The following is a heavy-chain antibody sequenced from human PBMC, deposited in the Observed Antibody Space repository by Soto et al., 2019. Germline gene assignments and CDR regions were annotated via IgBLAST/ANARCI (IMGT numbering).Heavy chain of an antibody. CDR3: ARGNALDV. CDR1: GDSVSSDITS. D-gene: IGHD3-10*01. CDR2: TYYRSKWFH. V-gene: IGHV6-1*01. J-gene: IGHJ3*01. Sequence: QGQPQQSGPGLVKPSQTLSLTCAISGDSVSSDITSWNWIRQSPSRGLEWLGRTYYRSKWFHDYAASVKSLITVNPDTSKNQFSLELNSMITDDTAVYYCARGNALDVWGQGTVVTVSS.